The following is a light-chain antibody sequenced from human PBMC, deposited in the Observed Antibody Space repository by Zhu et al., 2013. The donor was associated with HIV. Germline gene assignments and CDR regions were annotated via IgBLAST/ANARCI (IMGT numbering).Light chain of an antibody. V-gene: IGKV1-5*01. CDR3: QQYYLYPNT. Sequence: DIQMTQSPSTLSASIGDRVSITCRASQGISGWLAWYQQKPGKAPKVLIYTTSSLESGVPSRFSGSGSGTEFTLTIFSLQPDDSATYYCQQYYLYPNTFGQGTKVEV. CDR1: QGISGW. CDR2: TTS. J-gene: IGKJ2*01.